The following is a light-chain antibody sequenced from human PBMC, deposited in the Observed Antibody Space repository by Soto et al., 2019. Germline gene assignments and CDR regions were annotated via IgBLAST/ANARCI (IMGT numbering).Light chain of an antibody. V-gene: IGKV1-5*03. J-gene: IGKJ1*01. CDR3: QHYNSYSEA. Sequence: DIQLTQSPSPLPASVGDRVTITCRASQTISSWLAWYQQKPGKAPKLLIYKASTLKSGVPSRFSGSGSGTEFTLTVSSLQHDDFATYDCQHYNSYSEAFGQGTKVDIK. CDR1: QTISSW. CDR2: KAS.